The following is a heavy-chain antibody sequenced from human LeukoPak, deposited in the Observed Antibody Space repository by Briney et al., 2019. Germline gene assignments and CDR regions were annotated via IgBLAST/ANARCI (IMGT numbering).Heavy chain of an antibody. J-gene: IGHJ5*01. Sequence: SETLSLTCTVSGGSISSYYWSWIRQPPGKGLEWIGYIYYSGSTNYNPSLKSRVTISVDTSKNQFSLKLSSVTAADTAVYYCARVTVSGGWFDSWGQGTLVTVSS. CDR1: GGSISSYY. D-gene: IGHD3-16*01. CDR3: ARVTVSGGWFDS. V-gene: IGHV4-59*01. CDR2: IYYSGST.